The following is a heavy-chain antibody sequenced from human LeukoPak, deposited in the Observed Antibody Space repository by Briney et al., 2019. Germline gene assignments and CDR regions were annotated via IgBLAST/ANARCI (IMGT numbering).Heavy chain of an antibody. CDR1: GGSFSGYY. D-gene: IGHD2-2*01. J-gene: IGHJ4*02. CDR3: ARGRPTAVVPAASSFFDY. Sequence: SETLSLTCAVYGGSFSGYYWSWIRQPPGKGLEWIGEINHSGSTNYNPSPKSRVTISVDTSKNQFSLKLSSVTAADTAVYYCARGRPTAVVPAASSFFDYWGQGTLVTVSS. CDR2: INHSGST. V-gene: IGHV4-34*01.